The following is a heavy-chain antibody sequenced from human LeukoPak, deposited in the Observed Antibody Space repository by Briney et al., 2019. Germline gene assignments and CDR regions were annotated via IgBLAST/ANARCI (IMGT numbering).Heavy chain of an antibody. Sequence: GGSLRLSCAASGFTVSSNYMSWVRQAPGKGLEWVSVIYSGGSTYYADSVKGRFTISRDNSKNTLYPQMNSLRAEDTAVYYCASRKRSFYYGMDVWGQGTTVTVSS. CDR2: IYSGGST. CDR3: ASRKRSFYYGMDV. CDR1: GFTVSSNY. J-gene: IGHJ6*02. V-gene: IGHV3-53*01.